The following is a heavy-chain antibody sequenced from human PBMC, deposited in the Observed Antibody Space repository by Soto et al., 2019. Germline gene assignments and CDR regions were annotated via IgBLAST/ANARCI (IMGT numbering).Heavy chain of an antibody. D-gene: IGHD3-16*01. Sequence: GGSLRLSCAASGFTFSDYYMSWIRQAPGKGLEWVSYISSSGSTIYYADSVKGRFTISRDNAKNSLYLQMNSLKAEDTAVYYCARDHDFQLPYYYMDVWGKGTTVTVSS. V-gene: IGHV3-11*01. J-gene: IGHJ6*03. CDR3: ARDHDFQLPYYYMDV. CDR1: GFTFSDYY. CDR2: ISSSGSTI.